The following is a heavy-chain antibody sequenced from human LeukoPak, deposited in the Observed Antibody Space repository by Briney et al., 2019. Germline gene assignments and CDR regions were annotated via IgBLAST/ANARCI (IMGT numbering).Heavy chain of an antibody. CDR3: AKDYEVGSFDI. CDR2: ISGSGTNT. V-gene: IGHV3-23*01. CDR1: GFTFSNYA. J-gene: IGHJ3*02. Sequence: GGSLRLSCAASGFTFSNYAMSWVRQAPGMGLEWASAISGSGTNTYYAGSVKGRFAISRDNSKNTLHLQMNSLRAEDTAIYYCAKDYEVGSFDIWGQGTMVTVSS. D-gene: IGHD1-26*01.